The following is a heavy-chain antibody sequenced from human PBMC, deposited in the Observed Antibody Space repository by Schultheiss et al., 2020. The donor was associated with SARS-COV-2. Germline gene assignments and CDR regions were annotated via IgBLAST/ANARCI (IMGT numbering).Heavy chain of an antibody. CDR1: GYTFTSYY. D-gene: IGHD5-18*01. CDR2: INPSGGST. J-gene: IGHJ4*02. V-gene: IGHV1-46*01. Sequence: ASVKVSCKASGYTFTSYYMHWVRQAPGQGLEWMGIINPSGGSTSYAQKFQGRVTMTRNTSISTAYMELSSLRSEDTAVYYCARGVDTVTQLHYWGQGTLVTVSS. CDR3: ARGVDTVTQLHY.